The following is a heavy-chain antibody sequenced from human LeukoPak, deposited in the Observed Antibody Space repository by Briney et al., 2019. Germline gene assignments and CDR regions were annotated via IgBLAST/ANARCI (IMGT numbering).Heavy chain of an antibody. D-gene: IGHD1-1*01. J-gene: IGHJ5*02. CDR1: GFTFSNYG. Sequence: GGSLRLSCAASGFTFSNYGMHWVRQAPGKGLEWVAHIKRDGSQKYYLDSVKGRFTISRDNAKNSLYLQMNSLRVEDTAVYYCARLGLEVGGPNWFDPWGQGTLVTVSS. CDR3: ARLGLEVGGPNWFDP. CDR2: IKRDGSQK. V-gene: IGHV3-7*01.